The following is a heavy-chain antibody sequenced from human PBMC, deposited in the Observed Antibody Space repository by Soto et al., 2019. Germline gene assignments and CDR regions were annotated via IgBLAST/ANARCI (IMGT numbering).Heavy chain of an antibody. V-gene: IGHV4-39*01. CDR3: VRHSGAGSANYLGMDV. CDR1: GGPISTNDYH. CDR2: IFYTATT. D-gene: IGHD1-26*01. J-gene: IGHJ6*02. Sequence: QLQLQQSGPGLVKPSETLSLTCTVSGGPISTNDYHWGWIRQPPGEGLDWIASIFYTATTYYKSSLRSRLTISIDTSKMQFSLQLSSVTDTDTAIYCCVRHSGAGSANYLGMDVWGQGTTVTVSS.